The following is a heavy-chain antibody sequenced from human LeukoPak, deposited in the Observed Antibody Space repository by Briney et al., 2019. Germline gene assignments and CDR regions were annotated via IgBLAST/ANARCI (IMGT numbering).Heavy chain of an antibody. CDR2: IIPIFGTA. D-gene: IGHD4-17*01. J-gene: IGHJ4*02. Sequence: SVKVSCKASGYTFTSYAISWVRQAPGQGLEWMGGIIPIFGTANYAQKFQGRVTITADESTSTAYMELSSLRSEDTAVYYCASRREDYGDYEDYWGQGTLVTVSS. CDR1: GYTFTSYA. V-gene: IGHV1-69*13. CDR3: ASRREDYGDYEDY.